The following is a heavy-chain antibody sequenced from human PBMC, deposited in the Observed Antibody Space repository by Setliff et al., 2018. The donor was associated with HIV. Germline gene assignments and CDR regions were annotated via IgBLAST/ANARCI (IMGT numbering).Heavy chain of an antibody. D-gene: IGHD2-21*01. J-gene: IGHJ4*02. Sequence: SETLSLTCAVYGESLRGFYWSWIRQPPGEGLEWIGEIHHSGSTNYNPSLKSRVTISVDTSKKHFSLKLTSVTAADTAMYYCAREDSDGYVDNWGQGTLVTVSS. V-gene: IGHV4-34*01. CDR2: IHHSGST. CDR3: AREDSDGYVDN. CDR1: GESLRGFY.